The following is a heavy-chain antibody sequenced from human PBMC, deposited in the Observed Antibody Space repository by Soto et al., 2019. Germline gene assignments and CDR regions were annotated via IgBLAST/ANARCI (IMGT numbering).Heavy chain of an antibody. CDR1: GDSVSSSSAT. CDR3: ARVTWGPLDY. Sequence: LSLTCAISGDSVSSSSATWNWISHSPSRVLECLGRTYYRSKWYNDYAVSVKSRITINPDTSKNQFFLQLSSVTPEDTAVYYCARVTWGPLDYWGQGTLVTVSS. D-gene: IGHD3-16*01. CDR2: TYYRSKWYN. V-gene: IGHV6-1*01. J-gene: IGHJ4*02.